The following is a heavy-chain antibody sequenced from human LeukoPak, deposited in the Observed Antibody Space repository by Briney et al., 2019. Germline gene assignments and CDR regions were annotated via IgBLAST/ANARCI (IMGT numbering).Heavy chain of an antibody. CDR1: GFTFSIYA. CDR3: ARDSRGSLAWNYGMDV. CDR2: VWNDGSNK. Sequence: GGSLRLSCAASGFTFSIYAMHWVRQAPGKGLEWVAVVWNDGSNKIYADSVKGRFTISRDNSKNTLFLQMYGLRAEDTAVYYCARDSRGSLAWNYGMDVWGKGTTVTVSS. V-gene: IGHV3-33*08. D-gene: IGHD3-10*01. J-gene: IGHJ6*04.